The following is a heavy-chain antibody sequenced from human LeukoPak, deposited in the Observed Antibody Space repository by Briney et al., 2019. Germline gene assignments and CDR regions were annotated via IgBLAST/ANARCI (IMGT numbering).Heavy chain of an antibody. CDR1: RYTFTSYW. V-gene: IGHV5-51*07. D-gene: IGHD2-15*01. Sequence: GESLKISCKVSRYTFTSYWIAWVHQMPGKGLEWMGIIYPGDSDTRYSPSFQGQVTISADKSINTAYLQWSSLKASDTAMYYCARGGGSYFAFDIWGHGTMVTVSS. J-gene: IGHJ3*02. CDR2: IYPGDSDT. CDR3: ARGGGSYFAFDI.